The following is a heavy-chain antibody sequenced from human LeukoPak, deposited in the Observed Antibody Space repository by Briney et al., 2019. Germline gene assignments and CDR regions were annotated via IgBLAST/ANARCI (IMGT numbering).Heavy chain of an antibody. CDR2: INPNSGGT. D-gene: IGHD6-19*01. CDR1: GYTFTVYY. J-gene: IGHJ5*02. CDR3: ARVDSSGWNLNWCDP. Sequence: ASVKVSCKASGYTFTVYYMHWVRQAPGQGLEWVGWINPNSGGTNYAQKFQGRVTMTRDTSISTAYMELSRLGSDDTAVYYCARVDSSGWNLNWCDPWGQGTLVTVSS. V-gene: IGHV1-2*02.